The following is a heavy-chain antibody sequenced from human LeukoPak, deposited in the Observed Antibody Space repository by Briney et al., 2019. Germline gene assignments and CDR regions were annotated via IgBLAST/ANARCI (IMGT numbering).Heavy chain of an antibody. CDR2: ISHSGST. D-gene: IGHD6-13*01. J-gene: IGHJ3*02. CDR1: GGSFSGYY. V-gene: IGHV4-34*01. Sequence: SETLSLTCAVYGGSFSGYYWSWIRQPPGKGLEWIGEISHSGSTNYNPSLKSRVTISVDTSKNQFSLKLSSVTAADTAVYYCAEGGAAAGVDAFDIWGQGTMVTVSS. CDR3: AEGGAAAGVDAFDI.